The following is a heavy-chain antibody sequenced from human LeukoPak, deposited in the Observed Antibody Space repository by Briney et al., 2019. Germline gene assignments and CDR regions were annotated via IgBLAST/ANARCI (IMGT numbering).Heavy chain of an antibody. CDR3: ASRQGLGWHYVN. V-gene: IGHV3-23*01. Sequence: TGGSLRLSCAASGFTFSSYWMSWVRQVPGKGLEWVSGISDNGGSTYYADSVKGRSTISRDNSKNTLYLQMNSLRVEDTAIYYCASRQGLGWHYVNWGQGTLVTVSS. J-gene: IGHJ4*02. D-gene: IGHD3-10*02. CDR1: GFTFSSYW. CDR2: ISDNGGST.